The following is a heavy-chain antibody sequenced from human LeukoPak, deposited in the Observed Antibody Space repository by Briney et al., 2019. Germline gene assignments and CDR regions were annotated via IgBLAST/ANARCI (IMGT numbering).Heavy chain of an antibody. Sequence: SETLSLTCAVCGESFSVYYWSWIRQPPGKGLEGIGEINHSGSTNYRPSLKSRVTISVDTSRKQFSLKLKSVTAADTAVYYCARSGASYYFFDNWGQGTLVTVSS. D-gene: IGHD3-10*01. J-gene: IGHJ4*02. CDR1: GESFSVYY. CDR3: ARSGASYYFFDN. CDR2: INHSGST. V-gene: IGHV4-34*01.